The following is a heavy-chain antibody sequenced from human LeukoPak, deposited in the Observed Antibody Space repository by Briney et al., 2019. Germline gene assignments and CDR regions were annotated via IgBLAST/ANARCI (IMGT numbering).Heavy chain of an antibody. CDR2: IIPVLGIA. D-gene: IGHD3-22*01. CDR1: GGTFSSYA. J-gene: IGHJ4*02. Sequence: VASVKVSCTASGGTFSSYAISWVRQAPGQGLEWMGRIIPVLGIANYAQKFRGRVTITADKSTSTAYMELSSLRSEDTAVYYCARDYYYDSSGYYEYYFDYWGQGTLVTVSS. V-gene: IGHV1-69*04. CDR3: ARDYYYDSSGYYEYYFDY.